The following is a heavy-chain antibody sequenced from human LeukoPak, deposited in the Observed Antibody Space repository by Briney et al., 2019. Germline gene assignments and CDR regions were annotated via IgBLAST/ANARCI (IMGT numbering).Heavy chain of an antibody. D-gene: IGHD1/OR15-1a*01. CDR3: ARVGEHYYFDF. V-gene: IGHV4-39*07. Sequence: SETLSLTCSVSGGSISRTNYYWGWIRQPPGKGLEWVGSIHHSGSTYFNPSLTSRVTMSLDTPKNQFSLKLSSVTAADTAVYYCARVGEHYYFDFWGQGTLVTVSS. CDR1: GGSISRTNYY. CDR2: IHHSGST. J-gene: IGHJ4*02.